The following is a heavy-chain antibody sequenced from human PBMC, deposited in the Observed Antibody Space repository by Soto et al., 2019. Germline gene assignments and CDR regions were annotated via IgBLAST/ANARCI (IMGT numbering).Heavy chain of an antibody. J-gene: IGHJ4*02. CDR3: ARDPGGYFDWLLPDY. Sequence: SVKVSCKASGGTFSSYTISWVRQAPGQGLEWMGRIIPILGIANYAQKFQGRVTITADKSTSTAYMELSSLRSEDTALYYCARDPGGYFDWLLPDYWGQGTLVTVSS. CDR2: IIPILGIA. V-gene: IGHV1-69*04. CDR1: GGTFSSYT. D-gene: IGHD3-9*01.